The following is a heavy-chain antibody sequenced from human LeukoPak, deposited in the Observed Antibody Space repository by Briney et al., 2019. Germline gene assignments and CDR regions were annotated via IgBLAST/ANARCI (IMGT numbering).Heavy chain of an antibody. J-gene: IGHJ2*01. D-gene: IGHD3-16*01. V-gene: IGHV1-46*01. CDR3: ARDPRLSYGYSTGILWYLDL. CDR1: GYTFTNYY. Sequence: ASVKVSCKASGYTFTNYYIHWVRQAPGQGLEWMGIINPYGGSTSYAQKFQGRVTMTRDTSTGTVYMDLSSLRSEDTAVYYCARDPRLSYGYSTGILWYLDLWGSGTLVTVSS. CDR2: INPYGGST.